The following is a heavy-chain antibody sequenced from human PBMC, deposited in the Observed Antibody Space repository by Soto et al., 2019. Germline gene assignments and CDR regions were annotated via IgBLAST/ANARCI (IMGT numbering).Heavy chain of an antibody. CDR2: MNPNSGNT. CDR3: ARWPDGYYYYGMAV. Sequence: QVQLVQSGAEVKKPGASVKVSCKASGYTFTSYDINWVRQATGQGLEWMGWMNPNSGNTGYAQKFQGRVTMTRNTSISTAYMELSSLRSEDTAVYYCARWPDGYYYYGMAVWGQGPTVTVSS. V-gene: IGHV1-8*01. CDR1: GYTFTSYD. J-gene: IGHJ6*02.